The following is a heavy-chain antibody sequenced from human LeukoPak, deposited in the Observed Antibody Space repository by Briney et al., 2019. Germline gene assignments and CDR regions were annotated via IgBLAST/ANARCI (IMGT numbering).Heavy chain of an antibody. CDR3: ARSLAAAGTAAYYGMDV. CDR2: INSDGSST. Sequence: GGSLRLSCAASRFTFSSYWMHWVRQAPGKGLVWVSRINSDGSSTNYADSVKGRFTISRDNAKNTLYLQMNSLRAEDTAVYYCARSLAAAGTAAYYGMDVWGQGTTVTVSS. CDR1: RFTFSSYW. D-gene: IGHD6-13*01. V-gene: IGHV3-74*01. J-gene: IGHJ6*02.